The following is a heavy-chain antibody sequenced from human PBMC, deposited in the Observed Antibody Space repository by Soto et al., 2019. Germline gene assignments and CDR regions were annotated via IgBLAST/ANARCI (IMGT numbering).Heavy chain of an antibody. J-gene: IGHJ3*02. CDR2: IIPIFGTA. D-gene: IGHD2-21*02. CDR1: GGTFSSYA. V-gene: IGHV1-69*06. CDR3: AEAVVVTAHDAFDI. Sequence: SVKVSCKASGGTFSSYAISWVRQAPGQGLEWMGGIIPIFGTATYAQKFQGRVTITADKSTSTAYMELSSLRSEDTAVYYCAEAVVVTAHDAFDIWGQGTMVTVSS.